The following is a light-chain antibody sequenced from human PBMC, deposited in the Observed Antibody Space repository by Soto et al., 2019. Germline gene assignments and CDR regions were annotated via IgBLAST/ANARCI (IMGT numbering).Light chain of an antibody. CDR2: AAS. Sequence: DIEMTQSPSSLSASVGDRVTITCRASQSISSYLNWYQQKPGNAPNLLIYAASILQSGVPSRFSAYGSETDFTLTISNLQAEDFATYYCQQSYTTPRTFGQGTKVEVK. CDR1: QSISSY. V-gene: IGKV1-39*01. CDR3: QQSYTTPRT. J-gene: IGKJ1*01.